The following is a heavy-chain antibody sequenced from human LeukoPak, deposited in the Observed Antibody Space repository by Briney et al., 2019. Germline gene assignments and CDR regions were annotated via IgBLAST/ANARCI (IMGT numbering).Heavy chain of an antibody. J-gene: IGHJ4*02. Sequence: SETLSLTCTVSGGSISSSYWSWIRQPPGKGLEWIGHIYSGGNINYNPPLKSRVTISVDTSKNQLSLKLSSVTAEDTAVYYCARVTYYYDSSGPLFDYWGQGTLVTVSS. CDR2: IYSGGNI. CDR3: ARVTYYYDSSGPLFDY. CDR1: GGSISSSY. V-gene: IGHV4-59*12. D-gene: IGHD3-22*01.